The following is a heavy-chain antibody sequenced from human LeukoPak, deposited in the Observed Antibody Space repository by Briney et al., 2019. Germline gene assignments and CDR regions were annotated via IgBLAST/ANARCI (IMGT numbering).Heavy chain of an antibody. Sequence: SVKVSCKASGGTFSSYAISWVRQAPGQGLEWMGGIIPIFGTANYAQKFQGRVTITADESTSTAYMELSSLRSEDTAVYYCARLVAGRYQTYYVYYWGQGTLVTVSS. V-gene: IGHV1-69*13. CDR1: GGTFSSYA. D-gene: IGHD6-19*01. CDR2: IIPIFGTA. J-gene: IGHJ4*02. CDR3: ARLVAGRYQTYYVYY.